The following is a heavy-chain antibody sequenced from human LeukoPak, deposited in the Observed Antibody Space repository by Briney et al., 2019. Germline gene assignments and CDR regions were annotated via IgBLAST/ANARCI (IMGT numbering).Heavy chain of an antibody. CDR2: IYTSGST. V-gene: IGHV4-61*02. J-gene: IGHJ3*02. CDR1: GGSISSGSYY. Sequence: PSETLFLTCTVSGGSISSGSYYWSWIRQPAGKGLEWIGRIYTSGSTNYNPSLKSRVTISVDTSKNQFSLKLSSVTAADTAVYYCASGRVSGTEDDAFDIWGQGTMVTVSS. CDR3: ASGRVSGTEDDAFDI. D-gene: IGHD6-13*01.